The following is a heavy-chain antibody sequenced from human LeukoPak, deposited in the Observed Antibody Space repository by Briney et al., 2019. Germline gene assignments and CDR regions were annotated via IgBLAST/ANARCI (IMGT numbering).Heavy chain of an antibody. CDR1: GYTFTGYY. J-gene: IGHJ4*02. Sequence: WASVKVSCKASGYTFTGYYMHWVRQAPGQGLEWMGWINPNSGGTNYAQKFQGRVTLTRDTSINTAYMELSRLRSDDTAVYYCARVLRYYDILSKPFDYWGQGTLVTVSS. V-gene: IGHV1-2*02. D-gene: IGHD3-9*01. CDR2: INPNSGGT. CDR3: ARVLRYYDILSKPFDY.